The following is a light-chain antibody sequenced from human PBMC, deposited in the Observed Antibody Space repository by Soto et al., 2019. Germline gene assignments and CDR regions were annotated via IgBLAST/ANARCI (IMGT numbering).Light chain of an antibody. CDR3: QQRSNWPIT. V-gene: IGKV3-11*01. CDR2: DAS. J-gene: IGKJ5*01. CDR1: LSVGSGY. Sequence: ETVLTQSPGTLSLSPGERATLSCRASLSVGSGYVAWYQQKPGQAPRLLIYDASNRATGIPARFSGSVSGTDFTLTISSLEPEDFAVYYCQQRSNWPITFGQGTRLEIK.